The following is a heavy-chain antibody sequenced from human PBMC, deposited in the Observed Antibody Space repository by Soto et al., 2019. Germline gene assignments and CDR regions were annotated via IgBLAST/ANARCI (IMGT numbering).Heavy chain of an antibody. J-gene: IGHJ4*02. D-gene: IGHD2-15*01. CDR1: GFTFSSYG. V-gene: IGHV3-30*18. CDR2: ISYDGSNK. Sequence: GGSLRLSCAASGFTFSSYGMHWVRQAPGKGLEWVAVISYDGSNKYYADSVKGRFTISRDNSKNTLYLQMNSLRAEDTAVYYCAKSVLVPEPLTDLGRPRGANYYFDYWGQGTLVTVSS. CDR3: AKSVLVPEPLTDLGRPRGANYYFDY.